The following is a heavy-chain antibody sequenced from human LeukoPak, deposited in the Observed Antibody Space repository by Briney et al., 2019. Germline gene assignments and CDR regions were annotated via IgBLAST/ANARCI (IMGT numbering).Heavy chain of an antibody. CDR2: IYYSGNT. CDR3: ARNDYAQRYNWFDP. V-gene: IGHV4-59*08. D-gene: IGHD4-17*01. Sequence: SETLSLTCAVYGGSFSSYYWSWIRQPPGKGLEWIGYIYYSGNTNYNPSLKSRVTISVDTSKNQFSLKLSSVTAADTAVYYCARNDYAQRYNWFDPWGQGTLVTVSS. J-gene: IGHJ5*02. CDR1: GGSFSSYY.